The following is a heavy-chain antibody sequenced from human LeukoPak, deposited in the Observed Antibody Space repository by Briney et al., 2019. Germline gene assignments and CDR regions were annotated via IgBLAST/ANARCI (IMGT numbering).Heavy chain of an antibody. J-gene: IGHJ4*02. V-gene: IGHV3-33*01. CDR3: ARDMGRAWYGPPDY. Sequence: GGSLRLSCAASGFIFSNYGMHWVRQAPGKRLEWVAVIWNDGSETFHADSVKGRFRIARDNSKNTLYLQMNSLRAEDTAIYFCARDMGRAWYGPPDYWGQGTLVTVSS. CDR2: IWNDGSET. CDR1: GFIFSNYG. D-gene: IGHD6-13*01.